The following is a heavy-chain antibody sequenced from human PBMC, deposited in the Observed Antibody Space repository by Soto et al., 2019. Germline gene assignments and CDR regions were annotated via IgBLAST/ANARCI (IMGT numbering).Heavy chain of an antibody. J-gene: IGHJ5*02. CDR3: ARIESIARNWFDP. D-gene: IGHD6-13*01. Sequence: PGESLKISCKGSGFSFTNYWISWVRQMPGKGLEWMGNIDPVDSYANYSPSFQGHVTFSVDTSISTAYLQWSSLKASDTAMYFCARIESIARNWFDPWGQGTLVTGS. CDR2: IDPVDSYA. V-gene: IGHV5-10-1*01. CDR1: GFSFTNYW.